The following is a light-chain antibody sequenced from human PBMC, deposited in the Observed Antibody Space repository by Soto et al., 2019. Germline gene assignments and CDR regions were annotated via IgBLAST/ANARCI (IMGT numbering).Light chain of an antibody. Sequence: QSVLTQPPSTSGTPGQRVTISCSGSSSNIGSNPVNWYQHLPGTAPKLLIYSNNQRPSGVSDRFSGSKSGTSASLAISGLQFEDEVDYFCAAWDDTLNGYVFGSGTKLPS. CDR1: SSNIGSNP. V-gene: IGLV1-44*01. J-gene: IGLJ1*01. CDR2: SNN. CDR3: AAWDDTLNGYV.